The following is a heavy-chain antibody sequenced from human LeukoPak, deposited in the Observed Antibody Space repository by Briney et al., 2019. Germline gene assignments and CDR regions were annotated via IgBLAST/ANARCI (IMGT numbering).Heavy chain of an antibody. J-gene: IGHJ6*01. Sequence: SETLALTCTVSGVSISRGGYYWGWIRQPPGRRLEWVGYNSYSGNTNYNPPLQSRVTISDATSNNQFSRKLNSVTAADTAVYYCARHGGYSSPLGVGGEGTTVTVS. CDR3: ARHGGYSSPLGV. D-gene: IGHD6-13*01. V-gene: IGHV4-61*05. CDR1: GVSISRGGYY. CDR2: NSYSGNT.